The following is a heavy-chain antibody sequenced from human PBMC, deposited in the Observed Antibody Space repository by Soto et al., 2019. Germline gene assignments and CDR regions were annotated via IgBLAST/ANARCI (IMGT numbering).Heavy chain of an antibody. CDR2: IYYSGST. V-gene: IGHV4-59*01. CDR1: GGSITDFY. J-gene: IGHJ4*02. D-gene: IGHD6-6*01. Sequence: QVQLQESGPGLVKASETLSLTCTVSGGSITDFYWSWIRQPPGKGLEWIGYIYYSGSTDYNPSLKGRVTISGDTSKNQFSLKLRSVTAADTAVYYGARVGGVAARTFDYWGQGTLVTVSS. CDR3: ARVGGVAARTFDY.